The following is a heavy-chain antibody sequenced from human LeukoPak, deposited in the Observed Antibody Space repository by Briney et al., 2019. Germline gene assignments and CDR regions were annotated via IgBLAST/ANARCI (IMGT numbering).Heavy chain of an antibody. CDR2: IYSGGST. D-gene: IGHD1-26*01. V-gene: IGHV3-53*01. CDR1: GFTVSSNY. CDR3: ARGGYSGSYYREFYDS. Sequence: GGSLRLSCAASGFTVSSNYMSWVRQAPGKGLEWVSVIYSGGSTYYADSVKGRFTISRDNSKNTLYLQMNSLRAEDTAVYYCARGGYSGSYYREFYDSWGQGTLVTVSS. J-gene: IGHJ4*02.